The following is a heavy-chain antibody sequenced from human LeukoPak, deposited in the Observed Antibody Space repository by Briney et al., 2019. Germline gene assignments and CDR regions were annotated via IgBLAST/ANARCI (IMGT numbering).Heavy chain of an antibody. D-gene: IGHD4-11*01. CDR1: GFTFSGSA. CDR2: IRSKANNYAT. Sequence: PGGSLKLSCAASGFTFSGSAMHWVRQASGKGLDWVGRIRSKANNYATAYAASVNGRFTISRDDSKNTAYLQMNSLKTEDTAVYYCASYDYRGTGGAFDIWGQGTVVTVSS. J-gene: IGHJ3*02. V-gene: IGHV3-73*01. CDR3: ASYDYRGTGGAFDI.